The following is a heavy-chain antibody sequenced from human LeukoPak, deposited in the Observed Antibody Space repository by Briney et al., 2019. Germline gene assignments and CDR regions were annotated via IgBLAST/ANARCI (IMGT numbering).Heavy chain of an antibody. Sequence: PSETLSLTCTVSGGSISSYYWSWVRQPAAKGLEWIGRIYTRGSTNYNPSLKSRVTMSVDTSKDQFSLKLSSVTAADTAVYYCARDAKGDLPAFDIWGQGTMVTVSS. V-gene: IGHV4-4*07. CDR1: GGSISSYY. CDR2: IYTRGST. CDR3: ARDAKGDLPAFDI. J-gene: IGHJ3*02.